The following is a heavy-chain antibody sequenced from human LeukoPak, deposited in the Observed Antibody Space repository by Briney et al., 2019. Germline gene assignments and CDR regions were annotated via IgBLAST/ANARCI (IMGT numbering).Heavy chain of an antibody. CDR1: GFTFSGSA. J-gene: IGHJ4*02. Sequence: PGGSLRLSCAASGFTFSGSAMHWVRQAPGKGLEWVSYISSSSRAIFYADSVKGRFTISRDNAKNSLYLQMNSLRGEDTAVYYCAREGEWELRLDYWGQGTLVSVRS. D-gene: IGHD1-26*01. CDR3: AREGEWELRLDY. CDR2: ISSSSRAI. V-gene: IGHV3-48*04.